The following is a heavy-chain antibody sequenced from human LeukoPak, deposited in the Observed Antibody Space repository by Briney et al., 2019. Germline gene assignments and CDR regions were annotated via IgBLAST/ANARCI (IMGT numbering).Heavy chain of an antibody. V-gene: IGHV1-24*01. CDR3: ATAIPNGVYGDYAGYYYYYMDV. D-gene: IGHD4-17*01. CDR2: FDPEDGEA. CDR1: GYTLTELS. J-gene: IGHJ6*03. Sequence: ASVKVSCKVSGYTLTELSMHWVRQAPGKGLEWMGGFDPEDGEAIYAQKFQGRVTMTEDTSTDTAYMELSSLRSEDTAVYYCATAIPNGVYGDYAGYYYYYMDVWGKGTTVTVSS.